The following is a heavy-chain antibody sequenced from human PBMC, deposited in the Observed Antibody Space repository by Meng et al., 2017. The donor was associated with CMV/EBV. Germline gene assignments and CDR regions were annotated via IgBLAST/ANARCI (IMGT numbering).Heavy chain of an antibody. CDR3: ARGGAGYSSSWYESYIVWFDP. Sequence: FSGYDWSWTWQPPGQELEWIGEINHSGSTNYNPSLKSRVTISVETSKNQFSLKLSSVTAADTAVYYCARGGAGYSSSWYESYIVWFDPWGQGTLVTVSS. J-gene: IGHJ5*02. D-gene: IGHD6-13*01. CDR2: INHSGST. CDR1: FSGYD. V-gene: IGHV4-34*01.